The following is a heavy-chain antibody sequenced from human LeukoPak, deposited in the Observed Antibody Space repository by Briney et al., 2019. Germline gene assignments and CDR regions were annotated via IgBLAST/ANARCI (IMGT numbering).Heavy chain of an antibody. CDR3: ARESDPITGYFYYYMDV. J-gene: IGHJ6*03. Sequence: SETLSLTCGVYGGSLRGHYWSWIRQPPGKGLEWVGEINHSGSTNYNPSFWGRVTISVDTSKNQFFLKLNSVTAADTAVYYCARESDPITGYFYYYMDVWGRGTTVTVSS. D-gene: IGHD3-10*01. V-gene: IGHV4-34*01. CDR1: GGSLRGHY. CDR2: INHSGST.